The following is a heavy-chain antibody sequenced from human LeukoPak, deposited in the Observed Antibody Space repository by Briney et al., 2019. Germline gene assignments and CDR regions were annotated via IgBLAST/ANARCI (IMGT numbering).Heavy chain of an antibody. D-gene: IGHD3-22*01. J-gene: IGHJ4*02. CDR2: MKPDGSEK. Sequence: QPGGSLRLSGAASGFSFSNYLIHWVRQAPGKGLDWVASMKPDGSEKYYVDSVKGRFTISRDNAKNSLYLQMNSLRADDPAVYYCARDGHSTGSFDYWGQGTLVTVSS. CDR1: GFSFSNYL. V-gene: IGHV3-7*04. CDR3: ARDGHSTGSFDY.